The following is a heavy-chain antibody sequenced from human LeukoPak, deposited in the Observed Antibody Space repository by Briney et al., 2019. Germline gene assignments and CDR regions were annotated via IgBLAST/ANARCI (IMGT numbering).Heavy chain of an antibody. CDR1: GYTFTSYD. Sequence: GASVKVSCKASGYTFTSYDINWVRQATGQGLEWMGWMNPNSGNTGYAQKFQGRVTMTRNTSISTAYMELSSLRSEDTAVYCCARGRGYDSSGQYYFDYWGQGTLVTVSS. CDR2: MNPNSGNT. D-gene: IGHD3-22*01. J-gene: IGHJ4*02. CDR3: ARGRGYDSSGQYYFDY. V-gene: IGHV1-8*01.